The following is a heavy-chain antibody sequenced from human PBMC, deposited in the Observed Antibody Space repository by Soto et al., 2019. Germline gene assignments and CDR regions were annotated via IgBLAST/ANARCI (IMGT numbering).Heavy chain of an antibody. CDR3: ARLLGGYFDY. Sequence: QVQLVESGGGVVQPGRSLRLSCAASGFTFSSYAMHWVRQAPGKGLEWVAVISYDGSNKYYADSVKGRFTISRDNSKNTLYLQMNSLRAVDTAVYYCARLLGGYFDYWGQGTLVTVSS. D-gene: IGHD3-16*01. V-gene: IGHV3-30-3*01. CDR2: ISYDGSNK. J-gene: IGHJ4*02. CDR1: GFTFSSYA.